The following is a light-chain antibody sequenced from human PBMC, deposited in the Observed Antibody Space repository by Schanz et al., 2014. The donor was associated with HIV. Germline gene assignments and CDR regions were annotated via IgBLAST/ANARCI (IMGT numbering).Light chain of an antibody. Sequence: QSLLTQPPSVSAAPGQRVTISCSGGALNLGHNYVSWYQQFPGIAPKLLIYDNNRRASGIPDRFSGSKSGTSASLDITGLQTGDEADYYCGAWDSSLSGGLFGGGTKLTVL. V-gene: IGLV1-51*01. CDR3: GAWDSSLSGGL. J-gene: IGLJ2*01. CDR1: ALNLGHNY. CDR2: DNN.